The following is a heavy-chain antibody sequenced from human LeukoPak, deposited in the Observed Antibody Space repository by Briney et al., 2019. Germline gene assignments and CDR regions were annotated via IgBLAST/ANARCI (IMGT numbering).Heavy chain of an antibody. J-gene: IGHJ3*02. CDR3: ARDRYYAFDI. Sequence: GGSLRLSCAASGFTFSGYSMSWVRQAPGKGLEWLSYISSSSSGIYCADSVKGRFTISRDNAKSTLYLQMNSLRDDDTAVYYCARDRYYAFDIWGQGTMVTVSS. CDR2: ISSSSSGI. CDR1: GFTFSGYS. D-gene: IGHD3-9*01. V-gene: IGHV3-48*02.